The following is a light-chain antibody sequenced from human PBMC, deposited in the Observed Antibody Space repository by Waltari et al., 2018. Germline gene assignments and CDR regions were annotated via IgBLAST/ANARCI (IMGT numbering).Light chain of an antibody. CDR1: SSDVGSYDL. CDR3: YSYGGSRSV. Sequence: QSALTQPASVSGSPGQSITISCTGTSSDVGSYDLVSWYQQHPGRAPKLVIFEVSKRPSGVSNRFSGSKSGNTASLTISGLQAEDEADYYCYSYGGSRSVFGSGTKVTVL. J-gene: IGLJ1*01. CDR2: EVS. V-gene: IGLV2-23*02.